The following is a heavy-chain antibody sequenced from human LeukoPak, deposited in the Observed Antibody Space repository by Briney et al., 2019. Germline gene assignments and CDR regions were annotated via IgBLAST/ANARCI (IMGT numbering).Heavy chain of an antibody. J-gene: IGHJ5*02. CDR3: ARVPFGLEPPKP. CDR1: GFSFSDDF. CDR2: ISHSGYTI. V-gene: IGHV3-11*04. D-gene: IGHD1-14*01. Sequence: GGSLRLSCVASGFSFSDDFMSWIRQAPGQRPEWVSYISHSGYTIQYADSVKGRFTISRDNAKNSLYLQMNSLRAEDTAVYYCARVPFGLEPPKPWGQGTLVTVSS.